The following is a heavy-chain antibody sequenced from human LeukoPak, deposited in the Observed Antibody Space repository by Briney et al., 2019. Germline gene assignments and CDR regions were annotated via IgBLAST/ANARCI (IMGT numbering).Heavy chain of an antibody. D-gene: IGHD3-3*01. CDR2: MNPNSGNT. CDR1: GYTFTTYE. CDR3: ARGRNFWWGGDY. Sequence: ASVKVSCKASGYTFTTYEIHWVRQAPGQGLEWMGWMNPNSGNTAYVQKFQGRVTMTRTTSINTAYMELSGLRSADTAVYYCARGRNFWWGGDYWGQGTLVTVSS. J-gene: IGHJ4*02. V-gene: IGHV1-8*02.